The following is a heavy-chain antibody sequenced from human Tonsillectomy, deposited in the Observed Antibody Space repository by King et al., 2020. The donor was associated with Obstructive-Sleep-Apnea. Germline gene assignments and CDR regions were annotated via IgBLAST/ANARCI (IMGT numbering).Heavy chain of an antibody. J-gene: IGHJ2*01. CDR1: GFIFSGYG. D-gene: IGHD6-13*01. CDR3: AKDGAAGDYWYFDL. V-gene: IGHV3-30*02. Sequence: VQLVESGGGVVRPGRSLRLSCEASGFIFSGYGMHWVRQAPGKGLEWVTFIRYDGSDKYYADAVKGRFTISRDNSKNTLYLQMNSLRAEDTAVYYCAKDGAAGDYWYFDLWGRGTLVTVSS. CDR2: IRYDGSDK.